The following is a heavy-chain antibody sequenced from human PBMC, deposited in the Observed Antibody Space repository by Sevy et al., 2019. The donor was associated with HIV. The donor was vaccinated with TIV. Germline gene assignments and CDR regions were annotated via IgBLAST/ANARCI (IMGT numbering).Heavy chain of an antibody. CDR1: GFTFSSYA. J-gene: IGHJ4*02. CDR2: ISYDGSNK. Sequence: GGSLILSCAASGFTFSSYAMHWVRQAPGKGLEWVAVISYDGSNKYYADSVKGRFTISRDNSKNTLYLQMNSLRAEDTAVYYCARELEGGYWGQGTLVTVSS. V-gene: IGHV3-30-3*01. D-gene: IGHD3-3*01. CDR3: ARELEGGY.